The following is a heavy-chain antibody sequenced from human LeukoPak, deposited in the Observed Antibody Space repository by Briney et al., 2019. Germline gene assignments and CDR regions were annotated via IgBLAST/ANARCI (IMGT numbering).Heavy chain of an antibody. CDR2: ISAYNGNT. Sequence: ASVKVSCKASGYTFTSYGISWVRQAPGQGLEWMRWISAYNGNTNYAQKLQGRVTMTTDTSTSTAYVELRSLRSDDTAVYYCAREIAAAGTDYYYYYGMDVWGQGTTVTVSS. J-gene: IGHJ6*02. CDR1: GYTFTSYG. CDR3: AREIAAAGTDYYYYYGMDV. V-gene: IGHV1-18*01. D-gene: IGHD6-13*01.